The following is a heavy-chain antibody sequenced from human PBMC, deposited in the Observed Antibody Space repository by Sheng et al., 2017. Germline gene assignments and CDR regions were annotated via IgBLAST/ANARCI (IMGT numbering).Heavy chain of an antibody. CDR2: ISYDGSNK. D-gene: IGHD3-10*01. Sequence: QVQLVESGGGVVQPGRSLRLSCAASGFTFSSYAMHWVRQAPGKGLEWVAVISYDGSNKYYADSVKGRFTISRDNSKNTLYLQMNSLRAEDTAVYYCARAGLLWFGEWGGYFDYWGQGTLVTVSS. CDR1: GFTFSSYA. J-gene: IGHJ4*02. V-gene: IGHV3-30*04. CDR3: ARAGLLWFGEWGGYFDY.